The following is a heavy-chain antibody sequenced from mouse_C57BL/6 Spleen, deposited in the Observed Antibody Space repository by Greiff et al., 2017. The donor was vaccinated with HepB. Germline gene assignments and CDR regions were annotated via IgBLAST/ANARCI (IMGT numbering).Heavy chain of an antibody. J-gene: IGHJ3*01. CDR2: IDPSDSYT. CDR3: ARHYDYDEAWFAY. Sequence: QVHVKQPGAELVMPGASVKLSCKASGYTFTSYWMHWVKQRPGQGLEWIGEIDPSDSYTNYNQKFKGKSTLTVDKSSSTAYMQLSSLTSEDSAVYYCARHYDYDEAWFAYWGQGTLVTVSA. D-gene: IGHD2-4*01. CDR1: GYTFTSYW. V-gene: IGHV1-69*01.